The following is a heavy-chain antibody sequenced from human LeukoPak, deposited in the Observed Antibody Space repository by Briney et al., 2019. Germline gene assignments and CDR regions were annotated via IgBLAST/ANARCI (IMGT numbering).Heavy chain of an antibody. CDR2: INPNSGGT. D-gene: IGHD5-18*01. CDR3: AREDTAMGMAFDI. CDR1: GYTFTGYY. J-gene: IGHJ3*02. V-gene: IGHV1-2*02. Sequence: ASVKVSCKASGYTFTGYYMHWVRQAPGQGLEWMGWINPNSGGTNYAQKFQGRVTMTRDTSISTAYMELSRLRSDDTAVYYCAREDTAMGMAFDIWGQGTMVTVSS.